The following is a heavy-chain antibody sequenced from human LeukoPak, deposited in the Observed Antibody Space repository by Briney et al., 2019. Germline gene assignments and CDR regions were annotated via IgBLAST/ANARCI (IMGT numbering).Heavy chain of an antibody. J-gene: IGHJ4*02. CDR1: GFTFSGFS. V-gene: IGHV3-7*03. D-gene: IGHD3-3*01. CDR3: ARDQYDTWSRRGNFDS. CDR2: IKLDGSEK. Sequence: GGSLRLSCAASGFTFSGFSMSWVRQAPGKGLEWVANIKLDGSEKNYVDSVKGRFTISRDNTKNSLYLQMNSLRAEDTAVFYCARDQYDTWSRRGNFDSWGQGTLVIVSS.